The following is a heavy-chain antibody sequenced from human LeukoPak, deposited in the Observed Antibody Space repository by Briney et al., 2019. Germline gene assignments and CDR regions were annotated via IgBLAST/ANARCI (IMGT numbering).Heavy chain of an antibody. CDR3: AKDSSGWYRDYFDY. V-gene: IGHV3-23*01. CDR2: ISGSGGST. J-gene: IGHJ4*02. D-gene: IGHD6-19*01. Sequence: GGSLRLSCAASGFXFSSYAMSWVRQAPGKGLEWVSAISGSGGSTYYADSVKGRFTISRDNSKNMLYLQMNSLRAEDTAVYYCAKDSSGWYRDYFDYWGQGTLVTVSS. CDR1: GFXFSSYA.